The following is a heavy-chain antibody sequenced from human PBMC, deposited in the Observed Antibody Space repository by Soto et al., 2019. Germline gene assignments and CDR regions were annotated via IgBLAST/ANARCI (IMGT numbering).Heavy chain of an antibody. D-gene: IGHD3-3*01. CDR2: IIPIFGTA. J-gene: IGHJ6*02. CDR1: GGTFSSYA. Sequence: SVKVSCKASGGTFSSYAISWVRQAPGQGLEWMGGIIPIFGTANYAQKFQGRVTITADESTSTAYMELSSLRSEDTAVYYCARGRSNYDFWSGYFRNYYYGMEGWGQGTTVTVSS. V-gene: IGHV1-69*13. CDR3: ARGRSNYDFWSGYFRNYYYGMEG.